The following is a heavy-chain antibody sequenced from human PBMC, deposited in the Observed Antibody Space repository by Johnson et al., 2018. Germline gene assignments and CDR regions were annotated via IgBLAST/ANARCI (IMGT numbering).Heavy chain of an antibody. V-gene: IGHV3-30*18. D-gene: IGHD3-16*02. CDR1: GFTFSSYG. Sequence: QVQLVESGGGVVQPGRSLRLSCAASGFTFSSYGMHWVRQAPGTGLEWVAVISYDGSNKYYADSVKGRFTISSYNSTNTLYLQRNSLRAEDTAVYYCAKPLWFRLSGAFDIWGQGTMVTVSS. CDR2: ISYDGSNK. CDR3: AKPLWFRLSGAFDI. J-gene: IGHJ3*02.